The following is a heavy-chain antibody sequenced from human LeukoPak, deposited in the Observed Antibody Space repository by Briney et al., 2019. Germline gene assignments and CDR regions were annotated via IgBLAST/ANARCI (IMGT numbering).Heavy chain of an antibody. V-gene: IGHV3-23*01. Sequence: GGSLRLSCAASGFTFSSYAMSWVRQAPGKGLEWVSAISGSGGSTYYADSVKGRFTISRDNSKNTLYLQMNSLRAEDTAVYYCAKNSKPTVATKYFDYWGQGTLVTVSS. J-gene: IGHJ4*02. CDR3: AKNSKPTVATKYFDY. CDR2: ISGSGGST. CDR1: GFTFSSYA. D-gene: IGHD5-12*01.